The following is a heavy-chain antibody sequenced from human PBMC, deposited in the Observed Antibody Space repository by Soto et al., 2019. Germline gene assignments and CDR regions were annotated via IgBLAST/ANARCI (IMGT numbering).Heavy chain of an antibody. CDR3: ARDHSGWPNGRYFDY. D-gene: IGHD6-19*01. V-gene: IGHV3-74*01. CDR2: INSDGSST. J-gene: IGHJ4*02. Sequence: GGSLRLSCAASGFTFSSYWMHWVRQAPGKGLVWVSRINSDGSSTSYADSVKGRFTISRDNAKNTLYLQMNSLRAEDTAVYYCARDHSGWPNGRYFDYWGQGTLVTVSS. CDR1: GFTFSSYW.